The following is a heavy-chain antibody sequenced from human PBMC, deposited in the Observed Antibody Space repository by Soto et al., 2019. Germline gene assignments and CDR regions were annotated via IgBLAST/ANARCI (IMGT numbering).Heavy chain of an antibody. V-gene: IGHV3-49*03. CDR2: IRSKAYGGTT. Sequence: GGSLRLSCTASGFTFGDYAMSWFRQAPGKGLEWVGFIRSKAYGGTTEYAASVKGRFTISGDDSKSIAYLQMNSLKTEDTAVYYCTRDHRTAAAGTPWPGYFDYWGQGTLVTVSS. CDR1: GFTFGDYA. CDR3: TRDHRTAAAGTPWPGYFDY. J-gene: IGHJ4*02. D-gene: IGHD6-13*01.